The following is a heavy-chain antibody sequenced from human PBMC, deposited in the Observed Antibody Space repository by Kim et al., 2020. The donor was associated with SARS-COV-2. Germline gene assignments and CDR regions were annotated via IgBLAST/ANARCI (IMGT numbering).Heavy chain of an antibody. CDR2: GST. J-gene: IGHJ4*02. Sequence: GSTKYHPSLKSRVTISVDTSKNQFSLKLGSVTAEDTAGYYCARAYWGPDYWGQGTLVTVSS. D-gene: IGHD7-27*01. CDR3: ARAYWGPDY. V-gene: IGHV4-34*01.